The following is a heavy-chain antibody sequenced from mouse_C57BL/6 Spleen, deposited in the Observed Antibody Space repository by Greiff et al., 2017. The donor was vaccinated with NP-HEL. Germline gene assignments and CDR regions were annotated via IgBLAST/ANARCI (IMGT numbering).Heavy chain of an antibody. CDR2: IRLKTDNYAT. CDR1: GFTFSNYW. CDR3: TDYEYAMDY. J-gene: IGHJ4*01. D-gene: IGHD2-3*01. Sequence: EVMLVESGGGLVQPGGSMKLSCVASGFTFSNYWMNWVRQSPEKGLEWVAQIRLKTDNYATHYAESVKGRFTISRDDSKSSVYLQMNNLRAEDTGIYYCTDYEYAMDYWGQGTSVTVSS. V-gene: IGHV6-3*01.